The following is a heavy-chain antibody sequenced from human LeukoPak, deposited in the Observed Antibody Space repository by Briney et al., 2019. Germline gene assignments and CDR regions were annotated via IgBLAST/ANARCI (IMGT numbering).Heavy chain of an antibody. Sequence: SETLSRTCTGSGGSISSYYWSWIRQPPGKGLEWIGYIYYSGSTNYNPSLKSRVTISVDTSKNQFSLKLSSVTAADTAVYYCARDSPIAAAGFFHAFDIWGQGTMVTVSS. V-gene: IGHV4-59*01. CDR1: GGSISSYY. D-gene: IGHD6-13*01. CDR3: ARDSPIAAAGFFHAFDI. CDR2: IYYSGST. J-gene: IGHJ3*02.